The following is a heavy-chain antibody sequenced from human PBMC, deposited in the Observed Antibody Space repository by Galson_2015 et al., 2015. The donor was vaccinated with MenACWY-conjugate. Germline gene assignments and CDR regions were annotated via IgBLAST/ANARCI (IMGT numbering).Heavy chain of an antibody. CDR1: GFNVSKNY. D-gene: IGHD6-19*01. V-gene: IGHV3-66*01. Sequence: SLRLSCAASGFNVSKNYMSWVRQAPGKGLEWVSLIYGGGSTSYADSVKGRFTISRDNSNNTLYLQKNSLRAEDTAVYYCARDRGAYSSGWGDAFDIWGQGTMVTVSS. J-gene: IGHJ3*02. CDR3: ARDRGAYSSGWGDAFDI. CDR2: IYGGGST.